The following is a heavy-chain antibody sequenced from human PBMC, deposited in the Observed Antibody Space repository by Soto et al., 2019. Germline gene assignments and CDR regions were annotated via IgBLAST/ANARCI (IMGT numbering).Heavy chain of an antibody. CDR1: GYIFTSYY. CDR2: INPSGGFT. D-gene: IGHD3-10*01. V-gene: IGHV1-46*01. Sequence: VQLVQSGAEVRMPGASVKLSCKASGYIFTSYYMHWVRQAPGQGLEWMGIINPSGGFTSYAQKFQGRVTMTTDTSTSTVYMDLSSLRSEDTALYYCARVWGYYGSGSYYDFWGQGTLVTVS. J-gene: IGHJ4*02. CDR3: ARVWGYYGSGSYYDF.